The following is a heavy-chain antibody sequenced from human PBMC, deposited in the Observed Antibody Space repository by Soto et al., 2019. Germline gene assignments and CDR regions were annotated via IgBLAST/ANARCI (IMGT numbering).Heavy chain of an antibody. CDR3: ARARTQGGRLVVGYYYYGMDV. J-gene: IGHJ6*02. CDR1: GYTFTGYY. Sequence: ASVKVSCKXSGYTFTGYYMHWVRQAPGQGLEWMGWINPNSGGTNYAQKFQGRVTMTRDTSISTAYMELSRLRSDDTAVYYCARARTQGGRLVVGYYYYGMDVWGQGTTVTVSS. D-gene: IGHD6-19*01. CDR2: INPNSGGT. V-gene: IGHV1-2*02.